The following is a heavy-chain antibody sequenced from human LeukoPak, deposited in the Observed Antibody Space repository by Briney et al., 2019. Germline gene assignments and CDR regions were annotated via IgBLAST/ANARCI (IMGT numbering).Heavy chain of an antibody. V-gene: IGHV1-8*01. Sequence: ASVKVSCKASGYTFTSYDIIWVRQASGQGLEWMGWMNPNSGHTGYAQKFKGRVTMTRTTSISTAYMELTSLTSEGSAVYYCARSIVGVRKRNDYWGQGTLVTVSS. D-gene: IGHD1-26*01. CDR3: ARSIVGVRKRNDY. CDR2: MNPNSGHT. J-gene: IGHJ4*02. CDR1: GYTFTSYD.